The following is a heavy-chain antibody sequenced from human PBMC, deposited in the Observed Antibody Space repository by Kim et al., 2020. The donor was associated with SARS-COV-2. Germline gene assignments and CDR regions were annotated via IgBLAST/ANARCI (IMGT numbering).Heavy chain of an antibody. D-gene: IGHD1-26*01. J-gene: IGHJ4*02. CDR2: M. Sequence: MVYYDAVKGRFTITRDNAQNSLYLQISSLRAEDTAIYYCARVQSGTYVDFWGQGPRVTVSS. CDR3: ARVQSGTYVDF. V-gene: IGHV3-11*04.